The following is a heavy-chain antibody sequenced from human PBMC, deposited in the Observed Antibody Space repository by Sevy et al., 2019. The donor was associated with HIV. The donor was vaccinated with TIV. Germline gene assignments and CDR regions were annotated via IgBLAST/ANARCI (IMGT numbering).Heavy chain of an antibody. V-gene: IGHV3-30*04. CDR3: ARGPSRIVVVPAAIGGNNY. J-gene: IGHJ4*02. D-gene: IGHD2-2*02. CDR2: ISYDGSNK. CDR1: GFTFSSYT. Sequence: GGSLRLSCAASGFTFSSYTMHWVRQAPGKGLEWVAVISYDGSNKYYADSVKGRFTISRDNSKNTLYLQMNSLSSEETAVYYCARGPSRIVVVPAAIGGNNYWGQGTLVTVSS.